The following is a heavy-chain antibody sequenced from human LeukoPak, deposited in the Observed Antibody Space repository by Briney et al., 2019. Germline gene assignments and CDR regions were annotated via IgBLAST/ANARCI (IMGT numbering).Heavy chain of an antibody. Sequence: GGSLRLSCAASGFTFSSYSMNWVRQAPGKGLEWVSSISSSSSYIYYADSVKGRFTISRDNAKNSLYLQMNSLRAEDTAVYYCARDSESNQLLGGFGYYYYMDVWGKGTTVTVSS. CDR1: GFTFSSYS. CDR2: ISSSSSYI. V-gene: IGHV3-21*01. CDR3: ARDSESNQLLGGFGYYYYMDV. D-gene: IGHD2-2*01. J-gene: IGHJ6*03.